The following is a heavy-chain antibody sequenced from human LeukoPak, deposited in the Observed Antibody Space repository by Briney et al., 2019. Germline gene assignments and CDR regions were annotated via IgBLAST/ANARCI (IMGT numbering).Heavy chain of an antibody. CDR2: IGTAGDT. D-gene: IGHD2-15*01. V-gene: IGHV3-13*01. Sequence: GGSLRLSGAASGFTFSSYDVHWVRQAPGKGLEWVSGIGTAGDTYYPGSIKGRFTFSRENAKNSLFLQMNGLRVGDTAVYYCARGSYCSGGACSPVGAFDIWGQGTVVTVSS. CDR3: ARGSYCSGGACSPVGAFDI. CDR1: GFTFSSYD. J-gene: IGHJ3*02.